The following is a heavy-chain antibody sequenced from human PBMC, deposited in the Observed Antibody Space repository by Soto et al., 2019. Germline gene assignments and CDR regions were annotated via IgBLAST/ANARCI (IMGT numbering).Heavy chain of an antibody. J-gene: IGHJ6*02. CDR3: ARTYYDFWSGYYTLYYYYYGMDV. D-gene: IGHD3-3*01. CDR2: ISAYNGNT. CDR1: GYTFTSYG. Sequence: ASVKVSCKASGYTFTSYGISWVRQAPGQGLEWMGWISAYNGNTNYAQKLQGRVTMTTDTSTSTAYMELRSLRSDDTAVYCCARTYYDFWSGYYTLYYYYYGMDVWGQGTTVTVSS. V-gene: IGHV1-18*01.